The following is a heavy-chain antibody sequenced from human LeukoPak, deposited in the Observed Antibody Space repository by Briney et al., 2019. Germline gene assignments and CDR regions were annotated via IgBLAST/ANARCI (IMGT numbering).Heavy chain of an antibody. CDR1: GITLSNYG. CDR2: IRDSGGRT. D-gene: IGHD3-22*01. Sequence: GGSLRLSCAVSGITLSNYGMSWVRQAPGKGLEWVAGIRDSGGRTNYADSVKGRFIISRDNPKNTLYLQMNSLRAEDTAVYFCAKRGVVIRVILVGFHKEAYYFDSWGQGALVTVSS. V-gene: IGHV3-23*01. J-gene: IGHJ4*02. CDR3: AKRGVVIRVILVGFHKEAYYFDS.